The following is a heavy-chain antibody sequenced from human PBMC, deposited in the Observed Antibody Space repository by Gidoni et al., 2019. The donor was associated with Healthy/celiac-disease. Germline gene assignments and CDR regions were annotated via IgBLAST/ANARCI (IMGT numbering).Heavy chain of an antibody. V-gene: IGHV1-69*01. CDR3: AGGDNYYYGMDV. CDR2: VITIFGTA. J-gene: IGHJ6*02. D-gene: IGHD2-21*02. CDR1: GGTFSSYA. Sequence: HVQLVQSAPAVEKPASSVKVSCKAPGGTFSSYAICWVRQAPGQGLEWMGGVITIFGTANYARKFQGRVTITADESTSTAYMEMSSLRSEDTAVYYCAGGDNYYYGMDVWGQGTTVTVSS.